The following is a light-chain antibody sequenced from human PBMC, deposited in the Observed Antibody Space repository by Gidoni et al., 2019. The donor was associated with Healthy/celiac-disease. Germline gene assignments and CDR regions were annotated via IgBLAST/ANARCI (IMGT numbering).Light chain of an antibody. V-gene: IGKV1-39*01. CDR3: QQSYSTPQT. CDR2: AAS. Sequence: DIQMTPSPSSLSASVGDRVTITCRASQSISDYLNWYQQKPGNAPKLLIYAASSLQSGVPSRFSGSGSGTDFTLTISSLQPGDFATYYCQQSYSTPQTFGQGTKVEIK. J-gene: IGKJ1*01. CDR1: QSISDY.